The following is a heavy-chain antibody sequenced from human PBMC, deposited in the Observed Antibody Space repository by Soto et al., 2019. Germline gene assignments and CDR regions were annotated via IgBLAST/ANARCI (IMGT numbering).Heavy chain of an antibody. CDR1: GFTFSSYA. CDR2: ISSNGGST. CDR3: AGTADVDTAMGPPFDY. Sequence: TGGSLRLSCAASGFTFSSYAMHWVRQAPGKGLEYVSAISSNGGSTYYANSVKGRFTISRDNSKNTLYLQMGSLRAEDMAVYYCAGTADVDTAMGPPFDYWGQGTLVTVSS. D-gene: IGHD5-18*01. J-gene: IGHJ4*02. V-gene: IGHV3-64*01.